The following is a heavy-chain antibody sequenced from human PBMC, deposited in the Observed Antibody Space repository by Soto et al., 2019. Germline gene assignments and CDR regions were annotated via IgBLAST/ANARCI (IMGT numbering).Heavy chain of an antibody. CDR1: GFTFSSYS. D-gene: IGHD3-9*01. V-gene: IGHV3-21*01. CDR3: ARGPLDAYYDILTGYYVVY. Sequence: SLRLSCAASGFTFSSYSMNWVRQAPGKGLEWVSSISSSSSYIYYADSVKGRFTISRDNAKNSLYLQMNSLRAEDTAVYYCARGPLDAYYDILTGYYVVYWGQGTLVTVSS. CDR2: ISSSSSYI. J-gene: IGHJ4*02.